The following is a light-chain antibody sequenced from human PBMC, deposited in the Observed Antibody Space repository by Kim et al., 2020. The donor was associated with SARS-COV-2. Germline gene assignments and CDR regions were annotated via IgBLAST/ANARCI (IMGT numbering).Light chain of an antibody. CDR2: LKSDGSH. Sequence: QLVLTQSPSASASLGASVKLTCILSSGHSSYAIAWHQQQPEKGPRFLMKLKSDGSHIKGDGIPDRFSGSSSGAERYLTISSLQSEDEADYYCQTWGSGIRVFGGGTKLTVL. J-gene: IGLJ3*02. V-gene: IGLV4-69*01. CDR3: QTWGSGIRV. CDR1: SGHSSYA.